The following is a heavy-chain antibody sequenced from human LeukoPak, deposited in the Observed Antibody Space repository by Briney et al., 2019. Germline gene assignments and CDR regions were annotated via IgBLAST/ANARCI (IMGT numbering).Heavy chain of an antibody. Sequence: ASVKVSCKASGYTFTGYYMHWVRQAPGQGLEWMGWINPNSGGTNYAQKFQGWVTMTRDTSISTAYMELSRLRSDDTAVYYCARDPSTYYDILTGYPTPYYYYGMDVWGQGTTVTVSS. CDR2: INPNSGGT. CDR1: GYTFTGYY. CDR3: ARDPSTYYDILTGYPTPYYYYGMDV. J-gene: IGHJ6*02. D-gene: IGHD3-9*01. V-gene: IGHV1-2*04.